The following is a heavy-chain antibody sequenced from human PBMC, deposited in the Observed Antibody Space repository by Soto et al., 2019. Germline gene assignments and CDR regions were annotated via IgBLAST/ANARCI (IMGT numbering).Heavy chain of an antibody. J-gene: IGHJ6*02. CDR1: GGTFSSYA. V-gene: IGHV1-69*13. Sequence: ASVKVSCKASGGTFSSYAISWVRQAPGQGLEWMGGIIPIFGTANYAQKFQGRVTITADESTSTAYMELSSLRAEDTAVYYCARVKAGLGSSWYDYYYYGMDVWGQGTTVTVSS. D-gene: IGHD6-13*01. CDR3: ARVKAGLGSSWYDYYYYGMDV. CDR2: IIPIFGTA.